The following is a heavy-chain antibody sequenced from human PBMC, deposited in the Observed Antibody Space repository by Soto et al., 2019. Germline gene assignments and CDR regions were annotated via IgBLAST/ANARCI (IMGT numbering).Heavy chain of an antibody. CDR1: GSTLSDHY. J-gene: IGHJ6*02. Sequence: GGSLRLSCAASGSTLSDHYMDWVRQAPGKGLEWVGRTRNEANSYTTEYAASMKGRFSISRDDSKNSMYLQLNSLETEDTAVYYCARGAGEHQRSESYYYGLDVWGLGTTVTVSS. CDR2: TRNEANSYTT. V-gene: IGHV3-72*01. D-gene: IGHD1-1*01. CDR3: ARGAGEHQRSESYYYGLDV.